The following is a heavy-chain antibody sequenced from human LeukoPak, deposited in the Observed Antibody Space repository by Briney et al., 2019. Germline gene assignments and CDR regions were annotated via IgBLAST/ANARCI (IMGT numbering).Heavy chain of an antibody. Sequence: GGSLRLSCAASGFTFSSYWMNWARQAPGKGLEWVANIKLDGSEKNYVDSVKGRFTISRDNTKNSLYLQMNSLRAEDTAVFYCARDQYNTWSRRGNFDSWGQGTLVIVSS. CDR3: ARDQYNTWSRRGNFDS. D-gene: IGHD3-3*01. CDR1: GFTFSSYW. J-gene: IGHJ4*02. CDR2: IKLDGSEK. V-gene: IGHV3-7*03.